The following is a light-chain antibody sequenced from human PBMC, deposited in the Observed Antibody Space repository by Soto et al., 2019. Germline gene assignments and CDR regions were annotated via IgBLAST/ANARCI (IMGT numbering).Light chain of an antibody. CDR2: GTS. Sequence: EIVLTQSPGTLSLSPGERATLSCRASQGVSSNYLAWYQQKSGQAPRLLLYGTSSRATGIPERFSGSGSGTDFTLTISRLEPEDFAVYYCQHYGSSRTFGQGIKVDIK. J-gene: IGKJ1*01. CDR1: QGVSSNY. V-gene: IGKV3-20*01. CDR3: QHYGSSRT.